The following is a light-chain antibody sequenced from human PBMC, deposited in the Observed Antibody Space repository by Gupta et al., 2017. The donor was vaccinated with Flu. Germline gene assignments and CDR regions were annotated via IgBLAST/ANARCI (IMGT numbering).Light chain of an antibody. CDR3: QQLNRYPRGLT. Sequence: DIQLTQSPSFLSASVGDRVTITCRASQGISSYLAWYQQKPGKAPKLLIYDASTLQSGVTSRCSGSGAGTEFTLTISSLQPEDFETYYCQQLNRYPRGLTFGGGTKVEIK. V-gene: IGKV1-9*01. J-gene: IGKJ4*01. CDR2: DAS. CDR1: QGISSY.